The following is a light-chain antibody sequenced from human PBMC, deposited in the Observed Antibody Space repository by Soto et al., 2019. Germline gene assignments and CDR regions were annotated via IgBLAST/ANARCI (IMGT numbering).Light chain of an antibody. CDR2: SND. J-gene: IGLJ3*02. CDR1: SSNVGSNS. V-gene: IGLV1-44*01. CDR3: ATWDDSLNAWV. Sequence: QSVLTQPPSVSETPGQRVTISCSGSSSNVGSNSVQWYQQFPGTVPKLLIYSNDKRPSGVPDRFSGSKSGTSASLAISGHQSDDEADYYCATWDDSLNAWVFGGGTELTVL.